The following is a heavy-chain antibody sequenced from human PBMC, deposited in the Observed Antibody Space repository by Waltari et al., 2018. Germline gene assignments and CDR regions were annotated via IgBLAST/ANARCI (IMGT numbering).Heavy chain of an antibody. J-gene: IGHJ6*03. CDR2: IYYSGST. V-gene: IGHV4-39*01. Sequence: QLQLQESGPGLVKPSETLSLTCTVSGGSLSSSSYFWAWLRQPPGKGLEWIGSIYYSGSTYYNWSLKSRGTISVDRSTNQVSLKLTSVTAADTAVYFCAREVPRNGYIGLIYYYMDVWGKGTTVTVSS. D-gene: IGHD5-12*01. CDR3: AREVPRNGYIGLIYYYMDV. CDR1: GGSLSSSSYF.